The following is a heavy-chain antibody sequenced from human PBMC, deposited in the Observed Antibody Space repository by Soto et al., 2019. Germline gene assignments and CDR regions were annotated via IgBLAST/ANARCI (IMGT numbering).Heavy chain of an antibody. CDR3: ARGNGHSNGRIDY. V-gene: IGHV3-33*01. J-gene: IGHJ4*02. CDR2: IWSDGRNK. Sequence: GGSLSLSCASSGFSFRSHGMHWVRQAPGKGLEWVAVIWSDGRNKYYADSGKGRFTISRDNSKNTLYLQMNSLRAEDTAVYYCARGNGHSNGRIDYWGQGTLVTVSS. D-gene: IGHD5-18*01. CDR1: GFSFRSHG.